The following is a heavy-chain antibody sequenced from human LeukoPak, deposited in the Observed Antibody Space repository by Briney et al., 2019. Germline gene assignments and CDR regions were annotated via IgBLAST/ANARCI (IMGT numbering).Heavy chain of an antibody. Sequence: SVKVSCKASGGTFSSYAISWVRQAPGQGLEWMGGIIPIFGTANYAQKFQGRVTITADKSTSTAYMELSSLRSGDTAVYYCARELVGSHNWFDPWGQGTLVTVSS. D-gene: IGHD3-10*01. V-gene: IGHV1-69*06. CDR1: GGTFSSYA. J-gene: IGHJ5*02. CDR3: ARELVGSHNWFDP. CDR2: IIPIFGTA.